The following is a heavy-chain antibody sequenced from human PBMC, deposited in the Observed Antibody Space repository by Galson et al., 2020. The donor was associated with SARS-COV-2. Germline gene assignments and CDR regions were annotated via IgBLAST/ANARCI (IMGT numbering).Heavy chain of an antibody. V-gene: IGHV3-74*01. Sequence: ALHGESLKISCAASGFTFSSYSMHWVRQAPGKGLEWVSRIYSEGSRTSYADSVKGRFTISGDNAKNTLYLQMNSLRAEDTAVYYCARGDMWNEYFDYWGERGLFTVSS. CDR3: ARGDMWNEYFDY. CDR2: IYSEGSRT. J-gene: IGHJ4*02. D-gene: IGHD1-1*01. CDR1: GFTFSSYS.